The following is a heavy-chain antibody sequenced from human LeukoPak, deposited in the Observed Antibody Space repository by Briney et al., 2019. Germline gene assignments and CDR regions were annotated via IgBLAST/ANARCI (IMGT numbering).Heavy chain of an antibody. J-gene: IGHJ4*02. CDR2: IIPIFGTA. CDR1: GGTFSSYA. CDR3: ARDGDMITFGGVVYYFDY. D-gene: IGHD3-16*01. V-gene: IGHV1-69*05. Sequence: SVKVSCKASGGTFSSYAISWVGQAPGQGLEWMGRIIPIFGTANYAQKFQGRVTITTDESTSTAYMELSSLRSEDTAVYYCARDGDMITFGGVVYYFDYWGQGTLVTVSS.